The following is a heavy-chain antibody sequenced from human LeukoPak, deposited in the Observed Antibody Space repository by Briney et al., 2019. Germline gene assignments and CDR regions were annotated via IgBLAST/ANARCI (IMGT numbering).Heavy chain of an antibody. V-gene: IGHV3-21*01. D-gene: IGHD5-18*01. J-gene: IGHJ4*02. Sequence: GGSLRLSCAVSGFTFSRYSMNWVRQAPGKGLEWVSSISISSNYIYYADSVKGRFTISRDNAKNSLYLQMNSLRAEDTAVYYCASPGSVGDTGMPDYWGQGTLVTVSS. CDR1: GFTFSRYS. CDR3: ASPGSVGDTGMPDY. CDR2: ISISSNYI.